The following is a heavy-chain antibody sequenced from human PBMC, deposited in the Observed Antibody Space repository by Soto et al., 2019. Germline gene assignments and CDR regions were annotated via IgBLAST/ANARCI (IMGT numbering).Heavy chain of an antibody. CDR2: INVGGDTR. Sequence: GGSLRVSCAASGVMCSGYGFNWVRLAPGKGLEWVSYINVGGDTRHYADSVRGRFTISRDDAKGSLYLQMDSLRVEDTAVYFCARKSQWLSGYIYHGMDVWSQGTSVTVSS. V-gene: IGHV3-48*03. CDR3: ARKSQWLSGYIYHGMDV. J-gene: IGHJ6*02. CDR1: GVMCSGYG. D-gene: IGHD6-19*01.